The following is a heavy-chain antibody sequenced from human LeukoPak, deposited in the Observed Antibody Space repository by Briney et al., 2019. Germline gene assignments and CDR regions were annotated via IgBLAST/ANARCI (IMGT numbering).Heavy chain of an antibody. D-gene: IGHD1-26*01. CDR3: ARGDSVGAIDY. CDR2: ISSSSSYI. CDR1: GFTFSSYS. V-gene: IGHV3-21*01. J-gene: IGHJ4*02. Sequence: GGSLRLSCAASGFTFSSYSMNWVRQAPGKGLGWVSSISSSSSYIYYADSVKGRFTISRDNAKNSLYLQMSSLRAEDTAVYYCARGDSVGAIDYWGQGTLVTVSS.